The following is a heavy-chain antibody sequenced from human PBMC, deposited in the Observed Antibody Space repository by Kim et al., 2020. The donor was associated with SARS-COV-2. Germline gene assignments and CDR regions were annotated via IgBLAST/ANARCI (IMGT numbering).Heavy chain of an antibody. J-gene: IGHJ4*02. CDR2: INAGNGNT. Sequence: ASVKVSCKASGYIFISYAMHWVRQAPGQRLEWMGWINAGNGNTKYSQNFQGRVTITRDTSASTAYMELSSLRSEDTAVYYCARDGYCSSTSCYWLGWGYYFDYWGQGTLVTVSS. D-gene: IGHD2-2*01. V-gene: IGHV1-3*01. CDR1: GYIFISYA. CDR3: ARDGYCSSTSCYWLGWGYYFDY.